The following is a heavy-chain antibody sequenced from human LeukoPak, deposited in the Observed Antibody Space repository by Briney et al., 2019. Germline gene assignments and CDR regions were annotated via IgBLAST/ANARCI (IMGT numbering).Heavy chain of an antibody. CDR1: GFTFDDYA. J-gene: IGHJ4*02. Sequence: GGSLRLSCAASGFTFDDYAMHWVRQAPGKGLEWVSGISWNSGSIGYADSVKGRFTISRDNAKNSLYLQMNSLRAEDTALYYCAKVEPHGGWELGSYFDYWGQGTLVTVSS. D-gene: IGHD1-26*01. CDR3: AKVEPHGGWELGSYFDY. CDR2: ISWNSGSI. V-gene: IGHV3-9*01.